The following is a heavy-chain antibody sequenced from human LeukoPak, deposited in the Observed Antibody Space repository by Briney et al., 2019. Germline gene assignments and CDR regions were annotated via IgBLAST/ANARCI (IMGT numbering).Heavy chain of an antibody. CDR2: ISYDGSNK. CDR1: GFTFSTYG. D-gene: IGHD1-26*01. Sequence: GRPLILSCAASGFTFSTYGIHWVRQAPGKGLEWVAVISYDGSNKYYADSVKGRFTISRDNSKNTLYLQMNSLRAEDTAVYYCAKAIYSGSYYGLYFQHWGQGTLVTVSS. CDR3: AKAIYSGSYYGLYFQH. V-gene: IGHV3-30*18. J-gene: IGHJ1*01.